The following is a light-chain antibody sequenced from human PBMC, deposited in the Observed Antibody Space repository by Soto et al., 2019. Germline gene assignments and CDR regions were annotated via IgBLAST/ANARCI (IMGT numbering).Light chain of an antibody. J-gene: IGLJ2*01. CDR2: EVS. CDR1: SSDVGGYNY. CDR3: SSYAGSTTPV. V-gene: IGLV2-8*01. Sequence: QSALTQPPSASGSPGQSVTISCTGTSSDVGGYNYVSWYQQHPGKAPKLMIYEVSKRPSGVPDRFSGSKSGNTASLTVSGLQAEDEADYYCSSYAGSTTPVFGGGTKLTVL.